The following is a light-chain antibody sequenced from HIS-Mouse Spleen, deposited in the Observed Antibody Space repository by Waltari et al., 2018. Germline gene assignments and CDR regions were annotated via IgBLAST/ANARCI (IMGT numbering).Light chain of an antibody. CDR1: QDISNY. CDR3: QQYDNLLMYT. J-gene: IGKJ2*01. V-gene: IGKV1-33*01. Sequence: DIQMTQSPSSLSASVGDRVTITCPASQDISNYLNWYQQKPGKAPKLLIYDASNLETGVPSRFSGSGSGTDFTFTISSLQPEDIATYYCQQYDNLLMYTFGQGTKLEIK. CDR2: DAS.